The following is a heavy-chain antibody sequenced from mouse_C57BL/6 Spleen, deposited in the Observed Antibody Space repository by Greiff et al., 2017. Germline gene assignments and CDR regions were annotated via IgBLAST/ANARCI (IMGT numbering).Heavy chain of an antibody. CDR1: GYTFTSYW. CDR2: IDPSDSYT. Sequence: QVQLQQPGAELVMPGASVKLSCKASGYTFTSYWMHWVKQRPGQGLEWIGEIDPSDSYTNYNQKFKGKSTLTVDKSSSTAYMQLSSLTSEDSAVYYCARYYYGSSVFDVWGTGTTVTVSS. CDR3: ARYYYGSSVFDV. V-gene: IGHV1-69*01. J-gene: IGHJ1*03. D-gene: IGHD1-1*01.